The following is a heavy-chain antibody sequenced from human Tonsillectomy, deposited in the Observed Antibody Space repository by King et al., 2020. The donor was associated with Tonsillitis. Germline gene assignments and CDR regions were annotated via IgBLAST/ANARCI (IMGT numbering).Heavy chain of an antibody. CDR2: IGTAGDT. Sequence: VQLVESGGGLVQPGGSLRLSCAASGFTFSSYDMHWVRRATGEGLEWVSAIGTAGDTYYPGSVKGRFTISRENAKNSLYLQMNSLRAGDTAVYYCARGAGDLVSVFGHGMDVWGQGTTVTVSS. CDR1: GFTFSSYD. V-gene: IGHV3-13*01. J-gene: IGHJ6*02. CDR3: ARGAGDLVSVFGHGMDV. D-gene: IGHD7-27*01.